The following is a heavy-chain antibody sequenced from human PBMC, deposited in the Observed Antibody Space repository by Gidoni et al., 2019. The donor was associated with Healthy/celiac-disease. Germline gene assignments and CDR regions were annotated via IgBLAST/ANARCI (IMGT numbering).Heavy chain of an antibody. D-gene: IGHD3-3*01. J-gene: IGHJ4*02. Sequence: EVQLVESGGGLVQPGGSLKLVCAASGFTFSGSAMHWVRQASGKGLEWVGRIRSKANSYATAYAASVKGRFTISRDDSKNTAYLQMNSLKTEDTAVYYCTRLWGAYGVVDYWGQGTLVTVSS. CDR3: TRLWGAYGVVDY. CDR2: IRSKANSYAT. CDR1: GFTFSGSA. V-gene: IGHV3-73*01.